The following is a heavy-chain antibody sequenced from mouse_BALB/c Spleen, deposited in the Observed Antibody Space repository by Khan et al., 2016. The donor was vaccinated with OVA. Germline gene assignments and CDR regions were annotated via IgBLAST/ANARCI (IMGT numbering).Heavy chain of an antibody. J-gene: IGHJ2*01. CDR2: ISGDSNTI. V-gene: IGHV5-17*02. Sequence: EVELVESGGDLVQPGGSRKLSCAASGFTFSSYGMHWVRQAPEKGLEWVAYISGDSNTIYYADTVKGRFTISRDNTRNTLFLQMTSLMSEDTAMYYCATSYFYGYYFDYWGQGTTLTVSS. D-gene: IGHD1-1*01. CDR3: ATSYFYGYYFDY. CDR1: GFTFSSYG.